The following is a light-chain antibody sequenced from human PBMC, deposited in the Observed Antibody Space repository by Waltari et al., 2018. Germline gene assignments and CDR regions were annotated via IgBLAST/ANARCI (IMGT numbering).Light chain of an antibody. J-gene: IGKJ1*01. V-gene: IGKV3-20*01. CDR3: QHYVRLPAT. CDR1: QSISRP. Sequence: EIILTQSPGTLSLSPGARATLSCRASQSISRPLAWYQQKPGQAPRLLIYDASTRATGIPDRFSGSGSGTDFSLTISRLEPEDSAVYYCQHYVRLPATFGQGTKVEIK. CDR2: DAS.